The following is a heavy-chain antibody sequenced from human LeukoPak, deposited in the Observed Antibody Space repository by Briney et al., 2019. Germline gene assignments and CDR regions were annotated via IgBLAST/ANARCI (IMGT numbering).Heavy chain of an antibody. CDR1: GGSISSYY. CDR3: ARLSGYSHYNWFDP. CDR2: IYYSGST. Sequence: KPLETLSLTCTVSGGSISSYYWSWIGQPPGKRLEWGVYIYYSGSTKYNPSLKSRVTISVDTSKNQFTLKVSSVTAADTAVYYCARLSGYSHYNWFDPWGQGTLVTVSS. V-gene: IGHV4-59*01. D-gene: IGHD3-22*01. J-gene: IGHJ5*02.